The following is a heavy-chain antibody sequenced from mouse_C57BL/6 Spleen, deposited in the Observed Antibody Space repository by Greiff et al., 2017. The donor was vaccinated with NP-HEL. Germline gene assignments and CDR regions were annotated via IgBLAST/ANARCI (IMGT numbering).Heavy chain of an antibody. CDR3: AKSIYYYGSSYGYFDV. CDR2: INPNNGGT. J-gene: IGHJ1*03. V-gene: IGHV1-22*01. Sequence: EVQLQQSGPELVKPGASVKMSCKASGYTFTDYNMHWVKQSHGKSLEWIGYINPNNGGTSYNQKFKGKATLTVNKSSSTAYMELRSLTSEDSAVYYCAKSIYYYGSSYGYFDVWGTGTTVTVSS. CDR1: GYTFTDYN. D-gene: IGHD1-1*01.